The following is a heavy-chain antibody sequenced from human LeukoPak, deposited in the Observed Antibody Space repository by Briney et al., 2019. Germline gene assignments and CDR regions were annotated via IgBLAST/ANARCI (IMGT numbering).Heavy chain of an antibody. CDR2: ITSSGTYI. D-gene: IGHD1-26*01. J-gene: IGHJ6*03. CDR1: GFTFSNYN. Sequence: GGSLRLSCATSGFTFSNYNMNWVRQAPGRALEWVSSITSSGTYIFYADSVKGRFTISRDNAKNSLYLQMNSLGPEDTAVYYCARDPYSGNYGNYYYYYMDVWGKGTTVTISS. V-gene: IGHV3-21*01. CDR3: ARDPYSGNYGNYYYYYMDV.